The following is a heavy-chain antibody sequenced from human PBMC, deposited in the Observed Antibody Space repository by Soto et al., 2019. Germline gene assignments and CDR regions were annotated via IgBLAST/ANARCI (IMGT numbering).Heavy chain of an antibody. J-gene: IGHJ6*02. V-gene: IGHV3-9*01. CDR3: AKDRYSSDSGPMDV. CDR1: GFTFDDYS. D-gene: IGHD4-4*01. CDR2: ISWNSVSI. Sequence: GGSLRLSCAASGFTFDDYSMHWVRQAPGKGLEWVSGISWNSVSIGYADSVKGRFTISRDNAKNSLYLQMNSLRAEDTALYYCAKDRYSSDSGPMDVLGQGTTVTVSS.